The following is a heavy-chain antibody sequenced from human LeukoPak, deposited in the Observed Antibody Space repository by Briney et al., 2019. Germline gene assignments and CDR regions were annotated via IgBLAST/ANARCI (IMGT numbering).Heavy chain of an antibody. D-gene: IGHD2-2*02. CDR2: ISSSSSYI. CDR1: GFIVRSNH. Sequence: GGSLRLTCAAFGFIVRSNHINWVRQAPGKGLEWVSSISSSSSYIYYADSVKGRFTISRDNAKNSLYLQMNSLRAEDTAVYYCAREYSCSSTSCYISHYYYYMDVWGKGTTVTISS. V-gene: IGHV3-21*01. CDR3: AREYSCSSTSCYISHYYYYMDV. J-gene: IGHJ6*03.